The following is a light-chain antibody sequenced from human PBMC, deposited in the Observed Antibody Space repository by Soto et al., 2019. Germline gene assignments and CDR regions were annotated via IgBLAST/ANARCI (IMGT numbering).Light chain of an antibody. Sequence: VWTQSPGTLSLSPGERATLSCRASQRVSSTYLAWYQQKPGQPPRLLIYGASSMATGIPDRFSGGGSGTDFTLTISRVEPEDFAVYYCQQCGSSPWTFGQGTKVEIK. J-gene: IGKJ1*01. CDR1: QRVSSTY. V-gene: IGKV3-20*01. CDR3: QQCGSSPWT. CDR2: GAS.